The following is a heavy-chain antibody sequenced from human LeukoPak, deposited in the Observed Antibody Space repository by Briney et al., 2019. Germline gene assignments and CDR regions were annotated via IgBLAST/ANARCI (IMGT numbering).Heavy chain of an antibody. J-gene: IGHJ6*04. CDR1: GLTFSSYA. D-gene: IGHD3-10*02. Sequence: PGGSLRLSCAASGLTFSSYAMHWVRQAPGKGLEGVAVISYDGSNKYYADSVKGRFTISRDNAKNSLYLQMNSLRAEDTAVYYCAELGITMIGGVWGKGTTVTISS. CDR2: ISYDGSNK. V-gene: IGHV3-30*04. CDR3: AELGITMIGGV.